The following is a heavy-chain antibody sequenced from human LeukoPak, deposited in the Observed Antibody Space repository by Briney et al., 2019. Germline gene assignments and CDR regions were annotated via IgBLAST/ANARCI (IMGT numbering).Heavy chain of an antibody. CDR3: ARARGGSYFDY. CDR1: GGTFSSSA. D-gene: IGHD3-16*01. V-gene: IGHV1-69*04. CDR2: IIPSFGVA. J-gene: IGHJ4*02. Sequence: AVKVSCKASGGTFSSSAISWVRQAPGQGLEWMGRIIPSFGVANYAQKFQGRVTITADKSTSTAYMERSSLRFEDTAVYYCARARGGSYFDYWGQGTLVTVSS.